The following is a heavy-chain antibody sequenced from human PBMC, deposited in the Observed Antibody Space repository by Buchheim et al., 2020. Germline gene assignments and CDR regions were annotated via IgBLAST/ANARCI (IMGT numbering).Heavy chain of an antibody. J-gene: IGHJ4*02. D-gene: IGHD3-22*01. CDR3: ATDHYDNSGDSSFDY. Sequence: EVQLVESGGGLVKPGGSLRLSCAASGFTFSNLWMHWVRQVPGKGLVWVSTIISDGSSTSHADSVKGRFTISRDNAKNTLYLQMNSLRAEDTGVYYCATDHYDNSGDSSFDYWGQGTL. CDR2: IISDGSST. CDR1: GFTFSNLW. V-gene: IGHV3-74*01.